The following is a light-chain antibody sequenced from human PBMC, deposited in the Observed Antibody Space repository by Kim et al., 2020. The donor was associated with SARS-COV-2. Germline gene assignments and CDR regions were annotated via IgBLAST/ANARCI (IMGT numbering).Light chain of an antibody. CDR1: SNNGSSQG. CDR3: SAWDNSLSAWV. J-gene: IGLJ3*02. CDR2: RNN. V-gene: IGLV10-54*01. Sequence: QDAQPTWTGNSNNGSSQGAAWLQQHQGPPPKLLSYRNNNRPSGISERLSASRSGNTASLTITGLQPEDEADYYCSAWDNSLSAWVFGGGTQLTVL.